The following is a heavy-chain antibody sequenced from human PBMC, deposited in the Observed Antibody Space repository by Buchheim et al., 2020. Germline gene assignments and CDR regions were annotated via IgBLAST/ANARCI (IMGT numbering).Heavy chain of an antibody. Sequence: QVQLVQSGAEVKKPGASVKVSCKASGYTFTGYYMHWVRQAPGQGLEWMGWINPNSGGTNYAQKFQGWVTMTRDTSISTAYVELSRLRSDGAAVYYWARGGVVHGRYYYYGMDVWGQGTT. V-gene: IGHV1-2*04. J-gene: IGHJ6*02. CDR2: INPNSGGT. CDR1: GYTFTGYY. D-gene: IGHD2-2*01. CDR3: ARGGVVHGRYYYYGMDV.